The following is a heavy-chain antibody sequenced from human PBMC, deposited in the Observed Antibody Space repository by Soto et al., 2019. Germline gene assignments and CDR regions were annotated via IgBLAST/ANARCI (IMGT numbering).Heavy chain of an antibody. CDR1: GNSFTTSA. D-gene: IGHD7-27*01. V-gene: IGHV1-3*01. CDR2: INAGNGYI. Sequence: QVTLVQSGSEVRKPGASVKISCEASGNSFTTSAIHWVRQAPGQRPEWMGWINAGNGYIKYSQTFQGRVTITRDTSASTVYMELSSLKYEDTGIYYCTRESAPWGFEHWGQGTRVTVSS. CDR3: TRESAPWGFEH. J-gene: IGHJ4*02.